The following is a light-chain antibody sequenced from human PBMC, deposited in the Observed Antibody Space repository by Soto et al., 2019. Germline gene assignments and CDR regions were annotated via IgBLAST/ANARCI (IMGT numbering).Light chain of an antibody. CDR1: QSLGKY. J-gene: IGKJ4*01. CDR2: DAS. CDR3: QQRTNWPGT. Sequence: EIVLTQSPATLSLSPGERATLSCRASQSLGKYLAWYQQKPGQAPRLLIYDASNRASGIPARFSGSGAGTDFTLTISSLEPEDFAVYYCQQRTNWPGTFGGGTKVEIK. V-gene: IGKV3-11*01.